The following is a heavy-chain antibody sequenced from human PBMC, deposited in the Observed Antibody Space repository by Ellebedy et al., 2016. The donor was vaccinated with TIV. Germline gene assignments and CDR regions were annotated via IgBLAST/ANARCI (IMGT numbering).Heavy chain of an antibody. D-gene: IGHD1-14*01. CDR2: VGYDGSDK. CDR1: GFTFSTYG. J-gene: IGHJ4*02. V-gene: IGHV3-33*01. Sequence: GESLKISCAASGFTFSTYGLHWVRQAPGKGLEWVAVVGYDGSDKYYADSVKGRFTISRDNSKNTLFLQMTSLRAEDTAVYYCARGSCKNITGYFDYWGLGTLVTVSS. CDR3: ARGSCKNITGYFDY.